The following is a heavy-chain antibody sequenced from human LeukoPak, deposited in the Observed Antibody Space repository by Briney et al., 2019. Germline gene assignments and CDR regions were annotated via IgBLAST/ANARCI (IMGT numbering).Heavy chain of an antibody. CDR3: ARDPYGEGWFDP. CDR1: GGSVSSGTYY. D-gene: IGHD4-17*01. Sequence: PSETLSLTCTVPGGSVSSGTYYWSWIRQPPGKGLEWIGYIYNRGSTKSNPSLKSRVTILVDTSKNQFSLKLSSVTAADTAVYYCARDPYGEGWFDPWGQGTLVTVSS. J-gene: IGHJ5*02. V-gene: IGHV4-61*01. CDR2: IYNRGST.